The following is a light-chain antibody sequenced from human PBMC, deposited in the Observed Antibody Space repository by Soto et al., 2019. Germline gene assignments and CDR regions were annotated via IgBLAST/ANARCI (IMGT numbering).Light chain of an antibody. V-gene: IGKV3-11*01. CDR1: QSVSSY. CDR3: QQRSNWPPII. CDR2: DAS. Sequence: EIVLTQSPATLPLSPGERATLSCRASQSVSSYLACYQQKPGQAPRLLIYDASNKATGIPARFSGSGSGTDFTLTISSVEAEDFAVYYCQQRSNWPPIIFGQGTRLEIK. J-gene: IGKJ5*01.